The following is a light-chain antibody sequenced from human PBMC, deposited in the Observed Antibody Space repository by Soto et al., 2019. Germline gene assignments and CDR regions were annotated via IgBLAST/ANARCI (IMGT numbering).Light chain of an antibody. CDR2: DAS. CDR3: QQFKSSPIP. J-gene: IGKJ5*01. V-gene: IGKV1-13*02. Sequence: AIQLTQSPSSLSASVGDRVTITCRTSQGISSALAWYQQEPGKAPKLLIYDASTLESGVPSRFSGSGSGTDFTLTISSLQPEDFATYYCQQFKSSPIPFGQGTRLEIK. CDR1: QGISSA.